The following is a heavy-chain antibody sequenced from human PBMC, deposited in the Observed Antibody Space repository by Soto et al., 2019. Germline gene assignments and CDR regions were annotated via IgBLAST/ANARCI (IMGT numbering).Heavy chain of an antibody. J-gene: IGHJ5*02. Sequence: SLRLSCAASGFIFENFGMSWVRQAPGKGLEWISSISGSGFKKYYADSVKGRFTISRDNSKSTVYLELNNLSAEDTAVYHCAKNQGVELVPLATVDWFDPWGQGSVVTVSS. CDR3: AKNQGVELVPLATVDWFDP. CDR1: GFIFENFG. D-gene: IGHD1-26*01. CDR2: ISGSGFKK. V-gene: IGHV3-23*01.